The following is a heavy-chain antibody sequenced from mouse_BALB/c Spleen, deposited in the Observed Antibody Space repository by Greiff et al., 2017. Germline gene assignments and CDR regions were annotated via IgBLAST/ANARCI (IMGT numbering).Heavy chain of an antibody. Sequence: EVQLQESGPGLVKPSQSLSLTCTVTGYSITSDYAWNWIRQFPGNKLEWMGYISYSGSTSYNPSLKSRISITRDTSKNQFFLQLNSVTTEDTATYYGARSIYYDYDGGDFAYWGQGTLVTVSA. CDR2: ISYSGST. V-gene: IGHV3-2*02. D-gene: IGHD2-4*01. CDR3: ARSIYYDYDGGDFAY. J-gene: IGHJ3*01. CDR1: GYSITSDYA.